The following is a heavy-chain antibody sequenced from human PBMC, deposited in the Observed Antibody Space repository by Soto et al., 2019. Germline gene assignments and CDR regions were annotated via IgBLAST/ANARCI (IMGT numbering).Heavy chain of an antibody. J-gene: IGHJ6*03. D-gene: IGHD1-26*01. Sequence: GGSLRLSCAASGFTVISNYMSWVRQAPGKGLEWVSVIYSGGSTYYADSVKGRFTISRDNSKNTLYLQMNSLRAEDTAVYYCAREGDYYYYYMDVWGKGTTVTVSS. CDR1: GFTVISNY. CDR2: IYSGGST. CDR3: AREGDYYYYYMDV. V-gene: IGHV3-66*01.